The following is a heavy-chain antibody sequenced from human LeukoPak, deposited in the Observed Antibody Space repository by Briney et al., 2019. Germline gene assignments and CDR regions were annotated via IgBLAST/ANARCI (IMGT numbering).Heavy chain of an antibody. Sequence: ASVKVSCKASGYTFTGYYMHWVRQAPGQGLEWMGWINPNSGGTNYAQKFQGRVTMTRDTSISTAYMELSRLRSDDTAVYYCARDLRARGSSTSWATNPDYWGQGTLVTVSS. CDR2: INPNSGGT. CDR1: GYTFTGYY. CDR3: ARDLRARGSSTSWATNPDY. D-gene: IGHD2-2*01. V-gene: IGHV1-2*02. J-gene: IGHJ4*02.